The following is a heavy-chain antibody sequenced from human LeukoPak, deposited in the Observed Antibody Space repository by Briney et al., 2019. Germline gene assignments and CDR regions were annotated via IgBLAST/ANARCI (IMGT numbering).Heavy chain of an antibody. Sequence: SETLSLTCTVSGGSISSYYWSWVRQPPGKGLEWIGYIYYSGSTNYNPSLKSRVTISVDTSKNQFSLKLSSVTAADTAVYYCARHPGYCSGGSCLYGMDVWGQGTTVTVSS. V-gene: IGHV4-59*08. J-gene: IGHJ6*02. D-gene: IGHD2-15*01. CDR1: GGSISSYY. CDR2: IYYSGST. CDR3: ARHPGYCSGGSCLYGMDV.